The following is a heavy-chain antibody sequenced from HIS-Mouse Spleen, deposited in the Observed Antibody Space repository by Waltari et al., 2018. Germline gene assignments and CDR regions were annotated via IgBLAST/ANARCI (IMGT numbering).Heavy chain of an antibody. V-gene: IGHV4-34*01. CDR1: GGSFSDYY. CDR2: INHSGST. D-gene: IGHD6-6*01. J-gene: IGHJ4*02. CDR3: ARGLAARFDY. Sequence: QVQLQQWGAGLLKPSETLSLTCPVYGGSFSDYYWSWIRQPPGKGLEWIGEINHSGSTNYNPSLKSRVTISVDTSKNQFSLKLSSVTAADTAVYYCARGLAARFDYWGQGTLVTVSS.